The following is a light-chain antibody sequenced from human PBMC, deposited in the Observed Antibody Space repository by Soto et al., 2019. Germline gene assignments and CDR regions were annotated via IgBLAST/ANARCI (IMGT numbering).Light chain of an antibody. CDR3: QQYGSSPTWT. CDR1: QSVSSNY. Sequence: ESVLTQSPGTLSLSPGERATLSCRASQSVSSNYLAWYQQKPGQAPRLLIYGASTRATGIPDRFSASGSGTDFTLTISSLEPEDTAVYYCQQYGSSPTWTFGQGTKVEIK. J-gene: IGKJ1*01. V-gene: IGKV3-20*01. CDR2: GAS.